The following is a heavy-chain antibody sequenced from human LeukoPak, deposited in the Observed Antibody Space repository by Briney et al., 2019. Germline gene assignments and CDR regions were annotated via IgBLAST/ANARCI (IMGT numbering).Heavy chain of an antibody. V-gene: IGHV1-2*02. Sequence: SVQVSLQSTLYTYTNYYLHRVRQPPGQGLEWMGCVNANSGDTNYAQKFQGSVTMTRDTSISTVYMELSRLRSDDTAVYYCARASGSYWWFDSWGQGTLVTVSS. CDR1: LYTYTNYY. D-gene: IGHD1-26*01. CDR3: ARASGSYWWFDS. J-gene: IGHJ5*01. CDR2: VNANSGDT.